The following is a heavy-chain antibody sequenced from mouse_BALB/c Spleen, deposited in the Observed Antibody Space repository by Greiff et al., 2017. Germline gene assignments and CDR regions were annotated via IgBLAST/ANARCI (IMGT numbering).Heavy chain of an antibody. CDR3: TRGDRYGGYAMDY. CDR1: GYTFTSYW. D-gene: IGHD2-14*01. J-gene: IGHJ4*01. Sequence: VQLQQPGAELVRPGASVKLSCKASGYTFTSYWINWVKQRPGQGLEWIGNIYPSDSYTNYNQKFKDKATLTVDKSSSTAYMQLSSPTSEDSAVYYCTRGDRYGGYAMDYWGQGTSVTVSS. V-gene: IGHV1-69*02. CDR2: IYPSDSYT.